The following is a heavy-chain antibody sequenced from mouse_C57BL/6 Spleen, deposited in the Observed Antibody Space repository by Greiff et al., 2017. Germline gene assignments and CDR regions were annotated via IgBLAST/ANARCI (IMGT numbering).Heavy chain of an antibody. D-gene: IGHD1-1*01. CDR3: AVGSYGSSHYAMDY. Sequence: QVQLKQPGAELVRPGTSVKLSCKASGYTFTSYWMHWVKQRPGQGLEWIGVIDPSDSYTNYNQKFQGKATLTVDTSSSTAYMQLSSLTSEDSAVYYGAVGSYGSSHYAMDYWGQGTSVTVSS. CDR1: GYTFTSYW. V-gene: IGHV1-59*01. CDR2: IDPSDSYT. J-gene: IGHJ4*01.